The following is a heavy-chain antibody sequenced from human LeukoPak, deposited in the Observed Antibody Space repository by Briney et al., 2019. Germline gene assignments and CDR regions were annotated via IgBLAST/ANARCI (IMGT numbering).Heavy chain of an antibody. CDR2: INHSGST. V-gene: IGHV4-34*01. CDR1: GGSFSGYY. Sequence: ASETLSLTCAVYGGSFSGYYWSWIRQPPGKGLEWIGEINHSGSTNYNPSLKSRVTISVDTSKNQFSLKLSSVTAADTAVYYCARGYNRFGELLGYNWFDPWGQGTLVTVSS. D-gene: IGHD3-10*01. J-gene: IGHJ5*02. CDR3: ARGYNRFGELLGYNWFDP.